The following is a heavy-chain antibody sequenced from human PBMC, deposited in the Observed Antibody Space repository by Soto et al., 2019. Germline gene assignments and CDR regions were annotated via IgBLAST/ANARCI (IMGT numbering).Heavy chain of an antibody. J-gene: IGHJ6*02. CDR1: GGSVTCGSYY. CDR3: ARGIDGWYQGRYYYGMDV. V-gene: IGHV4-61*01. D-gene: IGHD6-19*01. Sequence: QVQLQESGPGLVKPSETLSLPCTVSGGSVTCGSYYWRWIRQPPGTGPEWIGYMYDSGSTNYNPSLKSRVTISVDTSKNQFSLKLSSVTAADTAVYCWARGIDGWYQGRYYYGMDVWGQGTTVTVSS. CDR2: MYDSGST.